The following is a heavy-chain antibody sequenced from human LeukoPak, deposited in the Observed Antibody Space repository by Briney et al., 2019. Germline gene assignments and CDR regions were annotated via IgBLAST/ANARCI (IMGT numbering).Heavy chain of an antibody. CDR2: IYYSGST. CDR1: GGSISSGDYY. CDR3: ARCYYDGSGYPLDY. V-gene: IGHV4-30-4*01. J-gene: IGHJ4*02. Sequence: PSQTLSLTCTVSGGSISSGDYYWSWIRQPPGKGLEYIGYIYYSGSTYYNPSLKSRVTISVDPSRTQFSLKLSSVTAADTAVYYCARCYYDGSGYPLDYWGQGTLVTVSS. D-gene: IGHD3-22*01.